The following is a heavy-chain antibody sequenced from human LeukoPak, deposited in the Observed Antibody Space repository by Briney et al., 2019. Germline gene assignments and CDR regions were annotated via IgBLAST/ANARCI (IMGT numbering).Heavy chain of an antibody. Sequence: GGSLRLSCAASGFAFGDFAMNWIRQAPGQGLEWVGFIKTTLYGGTTEYAASVKGRFTISRDDSKAIAYLQMNSLKTEGTAVYYCTRDHRDDWNPGYYFDYWGQGTLVTVSS. CDR3: TRDHRDDWNPGYYFDY. CDR2: IKTTLYGGTT. V-gene: IGHV3-49*03. D-gene: IGHD1-1*01. CDR1: GFAFGDFA. J-gene: IGHJ4*02.